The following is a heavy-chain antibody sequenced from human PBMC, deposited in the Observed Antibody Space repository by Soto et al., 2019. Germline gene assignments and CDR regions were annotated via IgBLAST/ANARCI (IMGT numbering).Heavy chain of an antibody. Sequence: QVQLQESGPGLVKPSQTLSLTCTVSGGSISSGGYYWSWIRQHPGKGLEWIGYIYYSGSTYYNPSLKSRVTISVDTSKNQFSLKLSSVTAADTAVYYSARAVEGYCSGGSCPGLAFDIWGQGTMVTVSS. J-gene: IGHJ3*02. CDR3: ARAVEGYCSGGSCPGLAFDI. D-gene: IGHD2-15*01. CDR1: GGSISSGGYY. V-gene: IGHV4-31*03. CDR2: IYYSGST.